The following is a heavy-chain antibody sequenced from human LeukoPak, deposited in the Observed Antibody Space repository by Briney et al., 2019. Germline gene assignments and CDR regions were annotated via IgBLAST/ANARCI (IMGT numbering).Heavy chain of an antibody. CDR2: ISSSGSTI. J-gene: IGHJ4*02. Sequence: GGSLRLSCAASGFTFMNAWMNWVRQAPGKGLEWVSYISSSGSTIYYADSVKGRFTISRDNAKNSLYLQMNSLRAEDTAVYYCASLPNSGYGYLDYWGQGTLVTVSS. V-gene: IGHV3-48*04. D-gene: IGHD5-12*01. CDR1: GFTFMNAW. CDR3: ASLPNSGYGYLDY.